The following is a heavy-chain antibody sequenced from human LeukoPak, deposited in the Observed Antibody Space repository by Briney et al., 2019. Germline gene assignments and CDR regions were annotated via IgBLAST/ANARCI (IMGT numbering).Heavy chain of an antibody. J-gene: IGHJ4*02. D-gene: IGHD6-13*01. Sequence: PSETLSLTCTVSGASITGYYWSWIRQPPGKGLEWIGYIHYSGVTNYNPSLRRRVTISVDTSKNQFSLNLSSVTATDTAVYYCARQNPAAAGQGLDYWGQGALVIVSS. CDR3: ARQNPAAAGQGLDY. V-gene: IGHV4-59*08. CDR2: IHYSGVT. CDR1: GASITGYY.